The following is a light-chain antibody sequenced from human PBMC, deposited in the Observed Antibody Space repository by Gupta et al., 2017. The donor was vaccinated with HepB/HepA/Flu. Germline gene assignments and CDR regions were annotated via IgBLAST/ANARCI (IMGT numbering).Light chain of an antibody. Sequence: SSALTQSPSMTVSPGQTATISCSGDKLGDKYVCWYQQRPGQSPLLLIDQDHNRPSEIPERFSGSNSGNTATLTISGTQAMDEADYYCQAWDRNTVVFGGGTKLTVL. CDR3: QAWDRNTVV. CDR2: QDH. J-gene: IGLJ2*01. V-gene: IGLV3-1*01. CDR1: KLGDKY.